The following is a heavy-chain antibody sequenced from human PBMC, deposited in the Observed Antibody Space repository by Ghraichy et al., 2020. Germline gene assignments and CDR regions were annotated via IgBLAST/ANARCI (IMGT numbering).Heavy chain of an antibody. V-gene: IGHV3-72*01. Sequence: GESLNISCAASGFMSSDHYMDWVRQAPGKGLEWVARTRSKAKGYTTEYAASVKGRFTISRDDSKNSLYLQMNSLKTEDTAVYYCSRSRIIGTSEMFDCWGQGTLVTVSS. D-gene: IGHD1-7*01. CDR3: SRSRIIGTSEMFDC. CDR2: TRSKAKGYTT. J-gene: IGHJ4*02. CDR1: GFMSSDHY.